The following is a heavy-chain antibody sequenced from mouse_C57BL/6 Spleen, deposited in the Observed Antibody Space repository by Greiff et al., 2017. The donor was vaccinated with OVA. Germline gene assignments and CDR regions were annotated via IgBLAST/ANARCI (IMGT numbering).Heavy chain of an antibody. D-gene: IGHD2-3*01. J-gene: IGHJ4*01. CDR3: ARYDGYSLYAMDY. CDR1: GYTFTSYW. V-gene: IGHV1-52*01. CDR2: IDPSDSET. Sequence: QVQLQQPGAELVRPGSSVKLSCKASGYTFTSYWMHWVKQRPIQGLEWIGNIDPSDSETHYNQKFKDKATLTVDKSSSTAYMQLSSLTSEDSAVYYCARYDGYSLYAMDYWGQGTSVTVSS.